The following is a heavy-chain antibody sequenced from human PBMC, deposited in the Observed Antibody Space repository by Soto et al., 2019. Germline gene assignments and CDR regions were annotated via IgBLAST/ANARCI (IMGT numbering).Heavy chain of an antibody. J-gene: IGHJ3*02. V-gene: IGHV4-39*01. D-gene: IGHD6-19*01. CDR1: GGSISSSSYY. Sequence: PSETLSLTCTVSGGSISSSSYYWGWIRQPPGKGLEWIGSIYYSGSTYYNPSLKSRVTISVDTSKNQFSLKLSSVTAADTAVYYCARPRIAVAYSAFDIWGQGTMVTVSS. CDR2: IYYSGST. CDR3: ARPRIAVAYSAFDI.